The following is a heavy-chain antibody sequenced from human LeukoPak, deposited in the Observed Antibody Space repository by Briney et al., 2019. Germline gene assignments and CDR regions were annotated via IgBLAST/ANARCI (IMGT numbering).Heavy chain of an antibody. CDR2: ISGSGGST. CDR1: GFTFSSYA. J-gene: IGHJ4*02. V-gene: IGHV3-23*01. CDR3: AKAYSGSILGGFDY. Sequence: GGSLRLSCAASGFTFSSYAMSWVRQAPGKGLEWVSAISGSGGSTYYADSVKGRFTISRDNSKNTLYLQMNSLRAEDPAVYYCAKAYSGSILGGFDYWGQGTLVTVSS. D-gene: IGHD3-10*01.